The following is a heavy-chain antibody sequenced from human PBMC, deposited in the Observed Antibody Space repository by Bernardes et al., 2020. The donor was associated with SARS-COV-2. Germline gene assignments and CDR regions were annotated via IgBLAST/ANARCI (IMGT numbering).Heavy chain of an antibody. CDR1: GFSFDDHG. CDR2: INWNGGTT. Sequence: GGSLRLSCAVSGFSFDDHGMSWVRQAPGKGLEWVSAINWNGGTTGYADSVKGRFTISRDNAKNSLNLQMNSLRAEDTALYFCARVTMVRGVSAYYYGMDASGQGTTVTVSS. CDR3: ARVTMVRGVSAYYYGMDA. V-gene: IGHV3-20*04. D-gene: IGHD3-10*01. J-gene: IGHJ6*02.